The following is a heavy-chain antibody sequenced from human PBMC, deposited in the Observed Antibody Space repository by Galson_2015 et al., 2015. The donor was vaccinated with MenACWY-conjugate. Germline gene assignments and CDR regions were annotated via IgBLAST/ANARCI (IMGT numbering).Heavy chain of an antibody. D-gene: IGHD3-22*01. CDR3: VRDETDDMGEY. J-gene: IGHJ4*02. CDR1: GFTFRSSW. Sequence: SLRLSCAASGFTFRSSWMCWVRQAPGKGLEWLANIKRDGSENKFVDSVKGRFIISRDNAKNLLHLQMNRLRAEDTAVYDRVRDETDDMGEYWGQGTLVTVSS. V-gene: IGHV3-7*01. CDR2: IKRDGSEN.